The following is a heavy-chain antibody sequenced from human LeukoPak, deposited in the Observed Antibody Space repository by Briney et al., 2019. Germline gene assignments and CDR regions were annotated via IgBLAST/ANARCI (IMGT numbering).Heavy chain of an antibody. J-gene: IGHJ4*02. V-gene: IGHV3-30*18. CDR1: GFTFSSYG. CDR2: ISYDGSNK. D-gene: IGHD5-12*01. Sequence: PGGSLRLPCAASGFTFSSYGMHWVRQAPGKGLEWVAVISYDGSNKYYADSVKGRFTISRDNSKNTLYLQMNSLRAEDTAVCYCAKVVDGYNSDSDYWGQGTLVTVSS. CDR3: AKVVDGYNSDSDY.